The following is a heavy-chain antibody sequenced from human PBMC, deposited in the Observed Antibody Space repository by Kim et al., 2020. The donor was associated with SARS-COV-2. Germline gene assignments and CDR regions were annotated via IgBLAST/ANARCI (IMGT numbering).Heavy chain of an antibody. CDR3: ARMGSSSWYSVDY. Sequence: SETLSLICAVYGGSFSGYYWSWIRQPPGKGLEWIGEINHSGSTNYNPSLKSRVTISVDTSKNQFSLKLSSVTAADTAVYYCARMGSSSWYSVDYWGQGTLVTVSS. CDR2: INHSGST. CDR1: GGSFSGYY. V-gene: IGHV4-34*01. D-gene: IGHD6-13*01. J-gene: IGHJ4*02.